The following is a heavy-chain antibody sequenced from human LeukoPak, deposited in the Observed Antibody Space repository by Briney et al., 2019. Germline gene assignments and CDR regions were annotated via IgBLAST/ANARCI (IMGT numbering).Heavy chain of an antibody. V-gene: IGHV3-23*01. Sequence: GGSLRLSCAASGFTFSSYAMSWVRQAPGKGLEWVSAISGSGGSTYYADSVRGRFTISRDNSKNTLYLQMNSLRAEDTAVYYCAKATTSIVGATGDYWGQGTLVTVSS. CDR2: ISGSGGST. CDR1: GFTFSSYA. CDR3: AKATTSIVGATGDY. J-gene: IGHJ4*02. D-gene: IGHD1-26*01.